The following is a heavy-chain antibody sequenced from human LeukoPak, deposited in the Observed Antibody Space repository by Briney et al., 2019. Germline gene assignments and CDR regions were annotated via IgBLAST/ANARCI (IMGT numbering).Heavy chain of an antibody. CDR2: INSDGSST. CDR3: AKGMYYYDSSGYRFFDY. Sequence: GGSLRLSCAASGFTFNNYWMHWVRQAAGKGLVWVSRINSDGSSTNYADSVKGRFTISRDNSKNTLYLQVNSLRAEDTAVYYCAKGMYYYDSSGYRFFDYWGQGTLVTVSS. CDR1: GFTFNNYW. J-gene: IGHJ4*02. V-gene: IGHV3-74*01. D-gene: IGHD3-22*01.